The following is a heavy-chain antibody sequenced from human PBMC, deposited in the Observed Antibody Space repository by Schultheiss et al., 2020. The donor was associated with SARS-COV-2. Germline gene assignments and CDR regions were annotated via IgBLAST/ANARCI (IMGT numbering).Heavy chain of an antibody. V-gene: IGHV1-18*01. CDR3: ARDKIAVAGGGFDP. D-gene: IGHD6-19*01. J-gene: IGHJ5*02. Sequence: ASVKVSCKASGYTFTSYGISWVRQAPGQGLEWMGWISAYNGNTNYAQKLQGRVTMTTDTSKSTAYMELRSLRSDDTAVYYCARDKIAVAGGGFDPWGQGTLVTVSS. CDR2: ISAYNGNT. CDR1: GYTFTSYG.